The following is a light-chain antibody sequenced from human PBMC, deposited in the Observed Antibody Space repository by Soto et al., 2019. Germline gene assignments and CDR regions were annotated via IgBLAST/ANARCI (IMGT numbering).Light chain of an antibody. Sequence: QAVVTQEPSLTVSXXXTVTXXCGSSTGAVTSCHWPYWFQQKPGQAPRTLIYDINSKHSWTPARFSGSLLGGKAALTLSGAQPEDEAEYYCLLSYSGAWVFGGGTKVTVL. V-gene: IGLV7-46*01. CDR1: TGAVTSCHW. CDR3: LLSYSGAWV. J-gene: IGLJ3*02. CDR2: DIN.